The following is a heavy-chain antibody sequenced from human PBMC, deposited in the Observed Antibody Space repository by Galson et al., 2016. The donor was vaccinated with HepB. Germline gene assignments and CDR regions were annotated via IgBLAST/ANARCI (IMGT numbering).Heavy chain of an antibody. Sequence: SVKVSCKVSGDTLTEFSIHWVRQSPGKGLEWMAGSDREAGETIDADKFQGRVTMAEDTSTDTAYMELSSQTSEDTAVYYCVTGHAFSAHANWGQGTLVTVSS. J-gene: IGHJ4*02. CDR2: SDREAGET. CDR1: GDTLTEFS. V-gene: IGHV1-24*01. CDR3: VTGHAFSAHAN. D-gene: IGHD1-26*01.